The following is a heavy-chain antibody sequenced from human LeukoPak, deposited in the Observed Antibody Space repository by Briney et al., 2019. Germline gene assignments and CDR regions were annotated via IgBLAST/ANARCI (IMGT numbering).Heavy chain of an antibody. CDR2: IYYSGST. J-gene: IGHJ4*02. V-gene: IGHV4-31*02. CDR1: GLTFSDAW. CDR3: ARALLRWRFDY. Sequence: LRLSCAVSGLTFSDAWMSWIRQHPGKGLEWIGYIYYSGSTYYNPSLKSRVTISVDTSKNQFSLKLSSVTAADTAVYYCARALLRWRFDYWGQGTLVTVSS. D-gene: IGHD4-23*01.